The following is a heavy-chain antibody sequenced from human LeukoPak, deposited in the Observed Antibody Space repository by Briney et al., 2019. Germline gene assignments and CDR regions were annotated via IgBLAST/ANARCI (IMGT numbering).Heavy chain of an antibody. CDR3: AIVVAASGLDY. Sequence: SVTLSLTCTVSGGSISTSNYYWGWIRQPPGKVLEWIGSIYYSGSTYYNPSLKSRVTILVDTSKNQFSLKLSSVTAADTAVYYCAIVVAASGLDYWGQGTLVTVSS. CDR2: IYYSGST. D-gene: IGHD2-15*01. J-gene: IGHJ4*02. V-gene: IGHV4-39*07. CDR1: GGSISTSNYY.